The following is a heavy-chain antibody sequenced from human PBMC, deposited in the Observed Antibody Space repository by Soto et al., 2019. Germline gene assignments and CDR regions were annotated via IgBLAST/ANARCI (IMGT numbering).Heavy chain of an antibody. D-gene: IGHD1-26*01. V-gene: IGHV5-51*01. CDR3: ARHLAYSGSYYYYYNMDV. CDR1: GYSFTSYW. CDR2: IYPGDSDT. J-gene: IGHJ6*03. Sequence: HGESLKISCKGSGYSFTSYWIGWVRQMPGKGLEWMGIIYPGDSDTRYSPSFQGQVTISADKSIRTAYLQWSSLKASDTAMYYCARHLAYSGSYYYYYNMDVWGQGTTVTVSS.